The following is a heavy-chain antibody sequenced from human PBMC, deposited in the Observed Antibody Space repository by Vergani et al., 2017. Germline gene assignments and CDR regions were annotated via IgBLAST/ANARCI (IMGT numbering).Heavy chain of an antibody. CDR2: IYSGGST. V-gene: IGHV3-66*01. J-gene: IGHJ4*02. CDR3: ARMGDRLAVAPDY. D-gene: IGHD6-19*01. CDR1: GFTFSSYA. Sequence: VQLVESGGGLVKPGGSLRLSCAASGFTFSSYAMSWVRQAPGKGLEWVSVIYSGGSTYYADSVKGRFTISRDNSKNTLYLQMNSLRAEDTAVYYCARMGDRLAVAPDYWGQGTLVTVSS.